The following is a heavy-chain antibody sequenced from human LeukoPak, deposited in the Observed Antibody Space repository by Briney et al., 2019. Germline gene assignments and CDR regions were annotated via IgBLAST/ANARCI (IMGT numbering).Heavy chain of an antibody. CDR2: ISNSSSYI. CDR1: VFTFSNYS. CDR3: ARVADAGDWFDP. Sequence: GGSLSLSCAASVFTFSNYSMNWVRQAPGKGLEWVSSISNSSSYIYYADSVKGRFTISRDNAKNSLYLQMNSLRAEDTAVYYCARVADAGDWFDPWGQGALVTVSS. D-gene: IGHD1-26*01. J-gene: IGHJ5*02. V-gene: IGHV3-21*01.